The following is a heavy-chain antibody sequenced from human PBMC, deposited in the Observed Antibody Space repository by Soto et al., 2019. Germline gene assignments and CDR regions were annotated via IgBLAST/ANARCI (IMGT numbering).Heavy chain of an antibody. CDR1: GYTFTDYY. D-gene: IGHD3-10*01. J-gene: IGHJ4*02. Sequence: SVKVSCKASGYTFTDYYIHWVRQAPGQEHEKMGWINPNSGGTNYAQNFQGWVTMTRDTSISTAYMELSRLRSDDTAVYYCSRRGPTFSGSGSHSGFIDFWGQGTLVTVSS. CDR2: INPNSGGT. CDR3: SRRGPTFSGSGSHSGFIDF. V-gene: IGHV1-2*04.